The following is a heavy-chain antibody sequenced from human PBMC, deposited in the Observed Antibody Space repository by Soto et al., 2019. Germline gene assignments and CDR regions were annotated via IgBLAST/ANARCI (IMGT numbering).Heavy chain of an antibody. Sequence: PGESLKISCKGSGYSFSSYRIGWVRQMPGKGLEWMGFIYPAASDTRYSPSFQGQVTISADKSISTAYLQWSSLKASDTAMYYCARRGSSGYDYWGQGTLVTVSS. CDR3: ARRGSSGYDY. CDR2: IYPAASDT. D-gene: IGHD6-25*01. CDR1: GYSFSSYR. V-gene: IGHV5-51*01. J-gene: IGHJ4*02.